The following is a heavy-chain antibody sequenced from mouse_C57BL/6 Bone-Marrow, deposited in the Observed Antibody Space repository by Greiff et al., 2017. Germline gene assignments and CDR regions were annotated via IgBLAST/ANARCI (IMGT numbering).Heavy chain of an antibody. CDR2: ISYDGSN. V-gene: IGHV3-6*01. Sequence: EVKLMESGPGLVKPSQSLSLTCSVTGYSITSGYYWNWIRQFPGNKLEWMGYISYDGSNNYNPSLKNRISITRDTSKNQFFLKLNSVTTEDTATYYCARGGGGSGNYFDYWGQGTTLTVSS. CDR3: ARGGGGSGNYFDY. CDR1: GYSITSGYY. J-gene: IGHJ2*01.